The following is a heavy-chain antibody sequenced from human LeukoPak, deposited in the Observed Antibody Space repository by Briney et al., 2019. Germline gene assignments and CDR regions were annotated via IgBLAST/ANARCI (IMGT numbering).Heavy chain of an antibody. D-gene: IGHD6-13*01. CDR2: ISTYTGDT. CDR3: TRATIPAAGIDY. V-gene: IGHV1-18*01. CDR1: GYTFTSTG. Sequence: ASVKVSCKASGYTFTSTGVSWVRQAPGQGLEWMGWISTYTGDTNYAQKLQGRLTMTTDTSASTAFMELRSLTSDDTAAYYCTRATIPAAGIDYWGQGTLVTVSS. J-gene: IGHJ4*02.